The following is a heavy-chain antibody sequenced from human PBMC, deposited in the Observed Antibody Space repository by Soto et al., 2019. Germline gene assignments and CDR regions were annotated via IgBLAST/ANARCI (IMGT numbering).Heavy chain of an antibody. CDR2: IKQDGSEK. CDR3: ARDLRGRGAGYYYYYGMDV. CDR1: GFTFSSYW. V-gene: IGHV3-7*01. D-gene: IGHD3-10*01. Sequence: GGSLRLSCAASGFTFSSYWMSWVRQAPGKGLEWVANIKQDGSEKYYVDSVKGRFTISRDNAKNSPYLQMNSLRAEDTAVYYCARDLRGRGAGYYYYYGMDVWGQGTTVTVSS. J-gene: IGHJ6*02.